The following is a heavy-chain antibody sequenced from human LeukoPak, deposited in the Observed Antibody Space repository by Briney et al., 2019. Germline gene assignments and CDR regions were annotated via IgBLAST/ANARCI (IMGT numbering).Heavy chain of an antibody. CDR1: GYTFTSYG. J-gene: IGHJ4*02. CDR3: ARDYYYGSGSYLYYFDY. D-gene: IGHD3-10*01. CDR2: ISAYNGNT. V-gene: IGHV1-18*01. Sequence: GASVKVSCKASGYTFTSYGISWVRQAPGQGLEWMGWISAYNGNTNYAQKLQGRVTMTTDTSTSPAYMELRSLRSDDTAVYYCARDYYYGSGSYLYYFDYWGQGTLVTVSS.